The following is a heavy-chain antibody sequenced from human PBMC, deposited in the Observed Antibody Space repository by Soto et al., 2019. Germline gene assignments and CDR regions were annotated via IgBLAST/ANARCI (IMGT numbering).Heavy chain of an antibody. CDR2: ISSSSSTI. Sequence: GGSLRLSCAASGFTFSSYSMNWVRQAPGKGLEWVSYISSSSSTIYYADSVKGRFTISSDNAKNSLYLQMNSLRDEDTAVYYCARGGAIRDIVVVVAATKIFDYWGQGTLVTVSS. J-gene: IGHJ4*02. V-gene: IGHV3-48*02. CDR3: ARGGAIRDIVVVVAATKIFDY. CDR1: GFTFSSYS. D-gene: IGHD2-15*01.